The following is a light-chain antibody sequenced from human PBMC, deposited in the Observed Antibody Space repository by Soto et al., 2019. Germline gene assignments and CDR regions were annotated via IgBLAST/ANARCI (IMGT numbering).Light chain of an antibody. J-gene: IGKJ3*01. Sequence: EIVLTQSPGTLPLSPGERATLSCGAGQSVSSSYLAWYQQKPGQAPRPLIYGASTRATGIPDRFSGSGSVTDFTLTISRLEPVDFAVYSCQQYSSSPFTFGRGTNVDL. CDR2: GAS. V-gene: IGKV3-20*01. CDR1: QSVSSSY. CDR3: QQYSSSPFT.